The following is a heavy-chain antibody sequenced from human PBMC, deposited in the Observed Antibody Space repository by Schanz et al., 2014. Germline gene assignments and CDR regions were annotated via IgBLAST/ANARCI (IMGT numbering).Heavy chain of an antibody. V-gene: IGHV3-11*06. Sequence: VQLVESGGGLVKPGGSLRLSCTASGFTFSDYYMTWIRQAPGKGLEWVSNIFTSSSDMYYADSVKGRFTISRDNAKNSVYLQMNSLRAEETALYYCARDRDAGGYDSWGQGTLVTVSS. CDR3: ARDRDAGGYDS. J-gene: IGHJ5*01. CDR2: IFTSSSDM. D-gene: IGHD2-8*02. CDR1: GFTFSDYY.